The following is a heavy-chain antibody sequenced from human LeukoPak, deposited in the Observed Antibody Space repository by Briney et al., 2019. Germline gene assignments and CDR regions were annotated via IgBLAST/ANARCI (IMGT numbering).Heavy chain of an antibody. CDR3: ARGPPTESYDGSGYYYFDY. Sequence: KPSETLSLTCAVYGGSFSGYYWSWIRQPPGKGLEWIGEINHSGSTNYNPSLKSRVTISGDTSKNQFSLKLTSVTAADTAVYYCARGPPTESYDGSGYYYFDYWGQGTLVTVSS. V-gene: IGHV4-34*01. CDR2: INHSGST. D-gene: IGHD3-22*01. CDR1: GGSFSGYY. J-gene: IGHJ4*02.